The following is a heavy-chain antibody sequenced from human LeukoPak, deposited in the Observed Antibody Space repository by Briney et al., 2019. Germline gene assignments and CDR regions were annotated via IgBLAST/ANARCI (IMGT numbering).Heavy chain of an antibody. J-gene: IGHJ4*02. CDR2: FYSRGTT. Sequence: SETLSLTCSVSGGSITNYYWSWIRQPAGKGLEWIGRFYSRGTTYYNPPRRSRVSLSGDESKNQFSLKMYSVTAADTAVYYCVRDEGLTGYPDYWGQGTLVTVSS. V-gene: IGHV4-4*07. D-gene: IGHD3-9*01. CDR3: VRDEGLTGYPDY. CDR1: GGSITNYY.